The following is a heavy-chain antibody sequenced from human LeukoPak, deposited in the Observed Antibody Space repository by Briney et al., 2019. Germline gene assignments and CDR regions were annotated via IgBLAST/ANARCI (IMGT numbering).Heavy chain of an antibody. V-gene: IGHV3-11*06. D-gene: IGHD6-13*01. CDR3: ARDGIAAVDFDY. Sequence: TGGSLRLSCAASGFTFSDYYMSWIRQAPGTGLEWVSYISSDSAYTNYADSLRGRFTISRDNAKNTLYLQMNSLRAEDTAVYYCARDGIAAVDFDYWGQGILVTVSS. J-gene: IGHJ4*02. CDR1: GFTFSDYY. CDR2: ISSDSAYT.